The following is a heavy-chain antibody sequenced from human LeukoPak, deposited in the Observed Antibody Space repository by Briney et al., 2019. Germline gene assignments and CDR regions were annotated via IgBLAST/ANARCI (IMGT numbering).Heavy chain of an antibody. J-gene: IGHJ4*02. CDR3: ARRAGAYSHPYDY. D-gene: IGHD4/OR15-4a*01. CDR1: GFTVSSNS. Sequence: GGSLRLSCTVSGFTVSSNSMSWVRQAPGKGLEWVSFIYSDNTHYSDSVKGRFTIYRDNSKNTLYLQMNSLRAEDTAVYYCARRAGAYSHPYDYWGQGTLVTVSS. V-gene: IGHV3-53*01. CDR2: IYSDNT.